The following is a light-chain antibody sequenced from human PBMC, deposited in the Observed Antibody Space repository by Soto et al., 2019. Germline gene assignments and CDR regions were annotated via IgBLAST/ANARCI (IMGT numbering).Light chain of an antibody. CDR2: GAA. V-gene: IGKV3-15*01. J-gene: IGKJ2*01. CDR1: QSVFSS. Sequence: EIVMTQSPATLSVSPGERVTLSCRASQSVFSSLAWYQQKPGQAPRLLIYGAATRATGIPARFSGSGSGTDFTLTISSLQSEDIATYYCQQYDRTFGQGTKLEIK. CDR3: QQYDRT.